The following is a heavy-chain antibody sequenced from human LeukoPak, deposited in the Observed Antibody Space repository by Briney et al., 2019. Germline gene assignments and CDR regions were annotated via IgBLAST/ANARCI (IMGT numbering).Heavy chain of an antibody. J-gene: IGHJ4*02. D-gene: IGHD6-13*01. CDR3: AKGSAGHDY. CDR1: GLTFSTYA. Sequence: GGSLRLSCAASGLTFSTYAMSWVRQAPGKGLEWVSAITGDGATTYYADSVKGRFTISRDNSKNTLDLQMNSLRAEDTAVYFCAKGSAGHDYWGQGTLVTVSS. V-gene: IGHV3-23*01. CDR2: ITGDGATT.